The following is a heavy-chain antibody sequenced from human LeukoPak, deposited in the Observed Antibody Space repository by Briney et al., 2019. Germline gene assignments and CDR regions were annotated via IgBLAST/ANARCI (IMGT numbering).Heavy chain of an antibody. J-gene: IGHJ4*02. CDR3: ARVGNWNDGQHFDY. D-gene: IGHD1-1*01. CDR2: IYYSGST. Sequence: PSQTLSLTCTVSGGSISSGDYYWSWIRQPPGKGLEWIGYIYYSGSTYYNPSLKSRVTISVDTSKNQLSLKLSSVTAADTAVYYCARVGNWNDGQHFDYWGQGTLVTVSS. CDR1: GGSISSGDYY. V-gene: IGHV4-30-4*08.